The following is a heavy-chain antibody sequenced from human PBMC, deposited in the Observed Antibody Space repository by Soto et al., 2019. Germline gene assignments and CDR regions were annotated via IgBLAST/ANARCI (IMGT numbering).Heavy chain of an antibody. V-gene: IGHV3-30-3*01. Sequence: QVQLVESGGGVVQPGRSLRLSCAASGFTFSSYAMHWVRQAPGKGLEWVAVISYDGSNKYYADSVKGRFTISRDNSKNTLYLQMNSLRAEDTAVYYCARGSLWEAAAGTSHFQHWGQGTLVTVSS. CDR2: ISYDGSNK. CDR3: ARGSLWEAAAGTSHFQH. J-gene: IGHJ1*01. D-gene: IGHD6-13*01. CDR1: GFTFSSYA.